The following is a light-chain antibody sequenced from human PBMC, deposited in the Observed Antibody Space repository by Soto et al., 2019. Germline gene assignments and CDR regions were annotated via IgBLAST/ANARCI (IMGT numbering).Light chain of an antibody. CDR2: DAS. Sequence: DIQMTQSPSTLSASVGDRVTITCRASQSISSWLAWYQQKPGKAPKLLIYDASSLESGVPSRFSGSGYGTEFTLTISSLQPDDFATYYCQQYNSYTWTFGQGTKVDIX. J-gene: IGKJ1*01. V-gene: IGKV1-5*01. CDR3: QQYNSYTWT. CDR1: QSISSW.